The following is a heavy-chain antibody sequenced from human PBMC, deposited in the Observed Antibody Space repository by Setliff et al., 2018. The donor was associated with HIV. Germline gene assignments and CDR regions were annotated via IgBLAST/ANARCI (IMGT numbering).Heavy chain of an antibody. Sequence: PSETLSLTRNVSGGSFSNSYYFWGWIRQPPGKGLEWIGSISYSGSTYYNPSLKSRVTMSVDTSKNQFSLKLSSVTAADTAVYYCARHRQGLTGSTPGYYMDVWGKGTTVTVSS. J-gene: IGHJ6*03. CDR1: GGSFSNSYYF. V-gene: IGHV4-39*01. D-gene: IGHD1-7*01. CDR3: ARHRQGLTGSTPGYYMDV. CDR2: ISYSGST.